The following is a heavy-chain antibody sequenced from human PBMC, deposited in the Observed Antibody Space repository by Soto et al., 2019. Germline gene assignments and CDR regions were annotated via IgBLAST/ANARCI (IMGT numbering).Heavy chain of an antibody. CDR3: ARVRGGYTPHFDY. V-gene: IGHV4-30-2*01. CDR2: IYHSGST. D-gene: IGHD5-12*01. Sequence: QLQLQESGSGLVKPSQTLSLTCAVSGGSISSGGYSWSWIRQPPGKGLEWIGYIYHSGSTYYNPSLKSRVTISVDRSKNQSSLKLSSVTAADTAVYYCARVRGGYTPHFDYWGQGTLVTVSS. CDR1: GGSISSGGYS. J-gene: IGHJ4*02.